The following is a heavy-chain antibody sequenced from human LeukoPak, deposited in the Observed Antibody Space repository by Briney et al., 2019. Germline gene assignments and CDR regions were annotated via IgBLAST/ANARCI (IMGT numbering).Heavy chain of an antibody. CDR3: ARDIRYFDWLSIGYMDV. CDR2: INPNSGGT. D-gene: IGHD3-9*01. Sequence: ASVKVSCKASGYTFTSYDINWVRQATGQGLEWMGWINPNSGGTNYAQRFQGRVTMTRDTSISTAYMELSRLRSDDTAVYYCARDIRYFDWLSIGYMDVWGKGTTVTISS. V-gene: IGHV1-2*02. J-gene: IGHJ6*03. CDR1: GYTFTSYD.